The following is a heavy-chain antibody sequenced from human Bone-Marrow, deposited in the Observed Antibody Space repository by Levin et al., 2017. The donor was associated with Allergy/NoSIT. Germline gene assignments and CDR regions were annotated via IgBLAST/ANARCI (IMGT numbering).Heavy chain of an antibody. Sequence: GGSLRLSCVASGFTFSSRDMNWVRQAPGKGLEWVSAITFSGGSTYYADSVKGRFTISRDNSKNTLYLQMSSLRVEDTALYYCAKDTWWVTAWGQGTLVTVSS. J-gene: IGHJ5*02. V-gene: IGHV3-23*01. CDR2: ITFSGGST. CDR3: AKDTWWVTA. CDR1: GFTFSSRD. D-gene: IGHD2-15*01.